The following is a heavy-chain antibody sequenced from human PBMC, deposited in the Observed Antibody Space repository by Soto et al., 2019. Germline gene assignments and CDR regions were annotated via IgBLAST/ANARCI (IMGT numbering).Heavy chain of an antibody. V-gene: IGHV4-30-2*01. Sequence: SSETLSLTCAVSGGSVNRGGYSWSWIRKTTGKGLEWLAYIYRTGHTIYNPSLNSRATISLDEPNNQFSLHLTSVTAADTAVYYCARSIVTPSAMFDHWGQGLLVT. J-gene: IGHJ5*02. CDR1: GGSVNRGGYS. D-gene: IGHD2-2*01. CDR2: IYRTGHT. CDR3: ARSIVTPSAMFDH.